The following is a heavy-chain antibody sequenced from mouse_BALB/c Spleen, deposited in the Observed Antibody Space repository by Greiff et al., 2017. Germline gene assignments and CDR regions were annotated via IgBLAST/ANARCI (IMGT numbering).Heavy chain of an antibody. CDR3: ARHPYYYGSSYDAMDY. J-gene: IGHJ4*01. CDR2: ISSGGGST. Sequence: EVQGVESGGGLVKPGGSLKLSCAASGFAFSSYDMSWVRQTPEKRLEWVAYISSGGGSTYYPDTVKGRFTISRDNAKNTLYLQMSSLKSEDTAMYYCARHPYYYGSSYDAMDYWGQGTSVTVSS. D-gene: IGHD1-1*01. V-gene: IGHV5-12-1*01. CDR1: GFAFSSYD.